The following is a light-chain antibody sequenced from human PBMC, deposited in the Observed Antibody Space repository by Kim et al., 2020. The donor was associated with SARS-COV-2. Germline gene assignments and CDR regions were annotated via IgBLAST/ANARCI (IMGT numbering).Light chain of an antibody. Sequence: RPTATLTCTGNSNNVGYQGVTWLQQHQGHPPKHLSYRNNKRPSGISERLSASRSGSTASLTITGLQPEDEADYYCSAWDSSLSGWVFGGGTKVTVL. V-gene: IGLV10-54*01. CDR2: RNN. CDR1: SNNVGYQG. CDR3: SAWDSSLSGWV. J-gene: IGLJ3*02.